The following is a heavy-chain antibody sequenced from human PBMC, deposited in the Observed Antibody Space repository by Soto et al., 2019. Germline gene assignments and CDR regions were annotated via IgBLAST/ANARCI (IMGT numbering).Heavy chain of an antibody. D-gene: IGHD3-22*01. CDR2: ISAYNGNT. J-gene: IGHJ6*02. V-gene: IGHV1-18*04. CDR1: GYTFTSYG. Sequence: ASVKVSCKASGYTFTSYGISWVRQAPGQGLEWMGWISAYNGNTNYAQKLQGRVTMTTDTSTSTAYMELRSLRSDDTAVYYCARDALSYDSSGYPTPSGYYYYRMDVWVQGTTVTVSS. CDR3: ARDALSYDSSGYPTPSGYYYYRMDV.